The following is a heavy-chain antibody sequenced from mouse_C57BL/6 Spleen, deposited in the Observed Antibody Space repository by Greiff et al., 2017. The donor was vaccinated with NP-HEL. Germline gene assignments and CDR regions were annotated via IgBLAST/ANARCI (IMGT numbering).Heavy chain of an antibody. D-gene: IGHD1-1*01. Sequence: VQLQQPGAELVRPGTSVKLSCKASGYTFTSYWMHWVKQRPGQGLEWIGVIDPSDSYTNYNQKFKGKATLTVDTSSSTAYMQLSSLTSEDSAVYYCARWDTTVVARYFDVWGTGTTVTVSS. CDR3: ARWDTTVVARYFDV. CDR2: IDPSDSYT. J-gene: IGHJ1*03. V-gene: IGHV1-59*01. CDR1: GYTFTSYW.